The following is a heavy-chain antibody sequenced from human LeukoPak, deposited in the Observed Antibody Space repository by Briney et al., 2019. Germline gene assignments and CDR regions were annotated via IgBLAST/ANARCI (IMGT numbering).Heavy chain of an antibody. Sequence: ASVKVSCKASGYTFTSYGISWVRQAPGQGLEWTGWISAYNGNTNYAQKLQGRVTMTTDTSTSTAYMELRSLRSDDTAVYYCARDTGSSSWYLAEYFQHWGQGTLVTVSS. CDR3: ARDTGSSSWYLAEYFQH. V-gene: IGHV1-18*01. D-gene: IGHD6-13*01. J-gene: IGHJ1*01. CDR1: GYTFTSYG. CDR2: ISAYNGNT.